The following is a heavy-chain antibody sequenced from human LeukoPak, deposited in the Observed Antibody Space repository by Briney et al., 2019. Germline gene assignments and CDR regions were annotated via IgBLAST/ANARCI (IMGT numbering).Heavy chain of an antibody. Sequence: GASVKVSCKVSGYTLTELSMHWVRQAPGKGLEWMGGFDPEDGETIYAQKFQGRVTMTEDTSTDTAYMELSSLRSEDTAVYYCATGRILTGYYTFVYWGQGTLVTVSS. CDR2: FDPEDGET. V-gene: IGHV1-24*01. D-gene: IGHD3-9*01. CDR3: ATGRILTGYYTFVY. J-gene: IGHJ4*02. CDR1: GYTLTELS.